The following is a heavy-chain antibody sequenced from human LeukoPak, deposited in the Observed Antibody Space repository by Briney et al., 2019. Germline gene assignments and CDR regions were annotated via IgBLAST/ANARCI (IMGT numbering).Heavy chain of an antibody. CDR2: ISGSGGST. CDR3: AKVNCSGGSCYSLDY. Sequence: GGSLRLSCAASGFTFSSYAMSWVRQAPGKGLEWVSAISGSGGSTYYADSVKGRFTISRDNSKNTLYLQMNSLRAEDTAVYYCAKVNCSGGSCYSLDYWGQGTLATVSS. D-gene: IGHD2-15*01. CDR1: GFTFSSYA. J-gene: IGHJ4*02. V-gene: IGHV3-23*01.